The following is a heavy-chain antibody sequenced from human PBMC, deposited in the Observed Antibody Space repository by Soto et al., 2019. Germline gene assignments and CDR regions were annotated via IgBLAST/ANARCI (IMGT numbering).Heavy chain of an antibody. V-gene: IGHV4-59*08. CDR2: IYYSGST. CDR3: ASTNYYGSGSYADYYYYYGMDV. D-gene: IGHD3-10*01. J-gene: IGHJ6*02. CDR1: GASISNSY. Sequence: PSETLSLTCTVSGASISNSYWSWIRQPPGKGLEWIGYIYYSGSTNYNPSLKSRVTISVDTSKNQFSLKLSSVTAADTAVYYCASTNYYGSGSYADYYYYYGMDVWGQGTTVTVSS.